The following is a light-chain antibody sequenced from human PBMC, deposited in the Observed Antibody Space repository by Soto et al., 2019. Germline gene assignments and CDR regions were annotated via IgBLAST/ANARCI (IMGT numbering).Light chain of an antibody. J-gene: IGLJ1*01. Sequence: QSALPQPASVSGSPGQSITISCIGTSSDVGGYDYVSWYQQHPGKAPKLMIYEVSNRPSGVSNRFSGSKSGNTASLTISGLQAEDEADYYCSSYTSSSTYVFGTGTKVTV. CDR2: EVS. CDR3: SSYTSSSTYV. CDR1: SSDVGGYDY. V-gene: IGLV2-14*01.